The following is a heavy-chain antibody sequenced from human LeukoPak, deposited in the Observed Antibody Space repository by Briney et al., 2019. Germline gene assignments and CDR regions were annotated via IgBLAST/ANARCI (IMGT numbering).Heavy chain of an antibody. CDR3: ARGISTVTRGY. Sequence: ASVKVSCKASGYTFTDQYVHWVRQAPGQGLAGLGLINPTSGGSNYAQKLQGRVTMTRDTSISTAYMELSRLRSDDTAVYYCARGISTVTRGYWGQGTLVTVSS. D-gene: IGHD4-11*01. CDR2: INPTSGGS. CDR1: GYTFTDQY. V-gene: IGHV1-2*06. J-gene: IGHJ4*02.